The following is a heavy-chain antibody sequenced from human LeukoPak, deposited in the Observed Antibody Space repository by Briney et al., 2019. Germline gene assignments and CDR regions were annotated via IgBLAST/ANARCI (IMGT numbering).Heavy chain of an antibody. V-gene: IGHV4-4*07. CDR3: AREYFGRKYYFDY. CDR2: VYNSGST. J-gene: IGHJ4*02. D-gene: IGHD3-10*01. CDR1: GGSFSGYY. Sequence: SETLSLTCAVYGGSFSGYYWSWIRQPAGKGLEWIGRVYNSGSTSYNPSLKSRVTISTDTSKNQFSLKLNSVTAADTAIYYCAREYFGRKYYFDYWGQGSLVAVSS.